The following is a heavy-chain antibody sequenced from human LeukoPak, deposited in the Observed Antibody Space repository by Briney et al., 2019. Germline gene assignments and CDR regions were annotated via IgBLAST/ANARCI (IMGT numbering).Heavy chain of an antibody. D-gene: IGHD4-4*01. V-gene: IGHV3-74*03. CDR1: GFPFRVRW. CDR2: IKKDGFFS. Sequence: RPGGSLRLSCTASGFPFRVRWVHWVRQAPGKGLVWISLIKKDGFFSTYADSVKGRFTISRDDAKNTLYLQMDSLRADDTAVYYCATDLDYTFDYWGRGTLVTVSS. CDR3: ATDLDYTFDY. J-gene: IGHJ4*02.